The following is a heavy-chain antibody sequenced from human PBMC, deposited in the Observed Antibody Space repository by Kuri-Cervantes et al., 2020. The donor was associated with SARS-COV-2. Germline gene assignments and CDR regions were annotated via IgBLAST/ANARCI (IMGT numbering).Heavy chain of an antibody. Sequence: GESLKISCAASGFTFSSYSMNWVRQAPGKGLEWVSSISSSSSYIYYADSVKGRFTISRDNAKNSLYLQTNSLRAEDTAVYYCARQGEADIAAPLRWFDYWGQGTLVTVSS. D-gene: IGHD6-6*01. CDR2: ISSSSSYI. CDR1: GFTFSSYS. V-gene: IGHV3-21*01. CDR3: ARQGEADIAAPLRWFDY. J-gene: IGHJ4*02.